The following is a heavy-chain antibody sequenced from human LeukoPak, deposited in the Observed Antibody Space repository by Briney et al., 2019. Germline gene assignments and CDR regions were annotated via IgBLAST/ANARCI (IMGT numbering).Heavy chain of an antibody. V-gene: IGHV1-69*01. D-gene: IGHD3-9*01. CDR1: GGTFSSYA. Sequence: GSSVKVSCKASGGTFSSYAISWVRQAPGQGLEWMGGIIPILGTANYAQKFQGRVTITADESTSTAYMELSSLRSEDTAVYYCATGTILLRYFDWLYDYYYMDVWGKGTTVTVSS. CDR3: ATGTILLRYFDWLYDYYYMDV. CDR2: IIPILGTA. J-gene: IGHJ6*03.